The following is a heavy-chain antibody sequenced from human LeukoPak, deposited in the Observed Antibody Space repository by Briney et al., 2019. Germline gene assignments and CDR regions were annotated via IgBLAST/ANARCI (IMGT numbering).Heavy chain of an antibody. CDR3: AREGAVAGISY. Sequence: GGSLRLSCAASGFTFSSYSMNWVRQAPGKGLEWVSYISSSGSTIYYADSVKGRFTISRDNAKNSLYLQMNSLRAEDTAVYYCAREGAVAGISYWGQGTLVTVSS. J-gene: IGHJ4*02. CDR2: ISSSGSTI. V-gene: IGHV3-48*04. CDR1: GFTFSSYS. D-gene: IGHD6-19*01.